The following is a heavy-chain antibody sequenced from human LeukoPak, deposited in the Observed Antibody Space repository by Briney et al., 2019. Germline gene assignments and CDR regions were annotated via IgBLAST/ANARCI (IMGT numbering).Heavy chain of an antibody. CDR1: GGSFSGYY. V-gene: IGHV4-34*01. J-gene: IGHJ4*02. D-gene: IGHD5-24*01. Sequence: SETLSLTCAVYGGSFSGYYWSWIRQPPGKGLEWIGEINHSGSTNYNPSLKSRVTISVDTSKNQFSLKLSSVTAADTAVYYCARGRELVEMARTPWDYWGQGTLVTISS. CDR2: INHSGST. CDR3: ARGRELVEMARTPWDY.